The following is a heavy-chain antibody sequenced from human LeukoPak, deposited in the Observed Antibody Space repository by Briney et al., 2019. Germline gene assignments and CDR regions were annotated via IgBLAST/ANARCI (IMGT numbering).Heavy chain of an antibody. D-gene: IGHD6-19*01. V-gene: IGHV1-2*02. CDR3: AREQWLVVGDNWFDP. J-gene: IGHJ5*02. CDR1: GYTFTGYY. CDR2: INPNSGGT. Sequence: TSVKVSCKASGYTFTGYYMHWVRQAPGQGLEWMGWINPNSGGTNYAQKFQGRVNMTRDTSISTAYMELSRLRSDDTAVYYCAREQWLVVGDNWFDPWGQGTLVTVSS.